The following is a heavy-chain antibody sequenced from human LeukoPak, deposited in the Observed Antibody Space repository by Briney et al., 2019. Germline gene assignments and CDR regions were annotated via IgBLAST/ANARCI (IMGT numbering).Heavy chain of an antibody. V-gene: IGHV3-48*01. D-gene: IGHD3-22*01. J-gene: IGHJ4*02. Sequence: GGSLRLSCAASGFTFSTYSMNWVRQAPGKGLEWVSYISSSSSTIYYADSVKGRFTVSRDNAKNSLYLQMNSLRAEDTAVYYCARGSTYYDSSGQVPFDYWGQGTLVTVSS. CDR3: ARGSTYYDSSGQVPFDY. CDR2: ISSSSSTI. CDR1: GFTFSTYS.